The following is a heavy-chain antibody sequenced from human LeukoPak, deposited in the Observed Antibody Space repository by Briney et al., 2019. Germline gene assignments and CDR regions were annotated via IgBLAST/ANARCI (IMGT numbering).Heavy chain of an antibody. CDR2: SSAYNGNT. J-gene: IGHJ6*02. CDR3: ARGGQVLRYFDWLSAYYYYYGMDV. D-gene: IGHD3-9*01. CDR1: GYTFTSYG. V-gene: IGHV1-18*01. Sequence: SSVKVSCKASGYTFTSYGISLVLHAPGQGLEWMGWSSAYNGNTNYAQKLQGRVTMTTDTSTSTAYMELRSLVSDDTAVYYCARGGQVLRYFDWLSAYYYYYGMDVWGQGTTVTVSS.